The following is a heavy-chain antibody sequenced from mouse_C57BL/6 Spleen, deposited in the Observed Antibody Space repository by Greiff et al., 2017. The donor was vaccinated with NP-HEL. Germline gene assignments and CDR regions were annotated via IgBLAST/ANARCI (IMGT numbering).Heavy chain of an antibody. J-gene: IGHJ3*01. CDR2: IDPSDSYT. CDR3: VSMHDGYDGLAC. D-gene: IGHD2-2*01. Sequence: VQLQQPGAELVRPGTSVKLSCKASGYTFTSYWMHWVKQRPGQGLEWIGVIDPSDSYTNYNQKFKGKATLTVATSSSTAYMQLSSLTSEDSAAYYCVSMHDGYDGLACGGRGTLVTVYA. V-gene: IGHV1-59*01. CDR1: GYTFTSYW.